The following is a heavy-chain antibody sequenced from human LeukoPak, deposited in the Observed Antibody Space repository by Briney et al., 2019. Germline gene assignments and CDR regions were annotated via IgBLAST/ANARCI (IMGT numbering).Heavy chain of an antibody. CDR3: AREKLLWFGGEPGAFDI. CDR2: ISSSSSTI. Sequence: PGGSLRLSCAASGFTFDTFSINWVRQAPGKGLEWVSYISSSSSTIYYADSVKGRFTISRDNAKNSLYLQMNSLRAEDTAVYYCAREKLLWFGGEPGAFDIWGQGTMVTVSS. V-gene: IGHV3-48*01. J-gene: IGHJ3*02. CDR1: GFTFDTFS. D-gene: IGHD3-10*01.